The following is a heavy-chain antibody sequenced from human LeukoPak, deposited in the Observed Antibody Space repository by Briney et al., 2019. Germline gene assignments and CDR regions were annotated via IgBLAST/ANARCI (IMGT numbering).Heavy chain of an antibody. CDR1: GFTFSSYA. J-gene: IGHJ4*02. CDR2: IRYDGSNK. CDR3: AKQGGEYSSDY. D-gene: IGHD5-18*01. V-gene: IGHV3-30*02. Sequence: GGSLRLSCAASGFTFSSYAMDWVRQAPGKGLEWVAFIRYDGSNKYYADSVKGRFTISRDNSKNTLYLQMNSLRAQDTAVYYCAKQGGEYSSDYWGQGTLVTVSS.